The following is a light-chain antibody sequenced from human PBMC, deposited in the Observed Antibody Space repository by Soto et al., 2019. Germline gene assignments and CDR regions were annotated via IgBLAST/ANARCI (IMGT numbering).Light chain of an antibody. CDR2: ATS. CDR3: QHYCSSLST. Sequence: EIVLTQSPATLSSSAGERASLTCRASQGVSNTYVAWYQQKPVQAPRLLIYATSTSDTGIPERFSGSGSGSDFTLTISRLEPEDVAVYYCQHYCSSLSTLGRGTKVEIK. CDR1: QGVSNTY. V-gene: IGKV3-20*01. J-gene: IGKJ1*01.